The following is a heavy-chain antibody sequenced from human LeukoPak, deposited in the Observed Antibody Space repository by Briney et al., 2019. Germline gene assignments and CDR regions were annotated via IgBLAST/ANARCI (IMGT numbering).Heavy chain of an antibody. J-gene: IGHJ4*02. CDR3: ARDSMMITFGGVIVNTHYFDY. Sequence: GSSVKVSCKASGGTFSSYAISWVRQAPGQGLEWMGGIIPIFGTANYAQKFQGRVTITADKSTSTAYMELSSLRSEDTAVYYCARDSMMITFGGVIVNTHYFDYWGQATLVTVSS. D-gene: IGHD3-16*02. CDR2: IIPIFGTA. V-gene: IGHV1-69*06. CDR1: GGTFSSYA.